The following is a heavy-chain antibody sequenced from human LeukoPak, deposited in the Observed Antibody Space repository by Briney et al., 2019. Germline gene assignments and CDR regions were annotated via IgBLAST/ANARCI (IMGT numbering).Heavy chain of an antibody. D-gene: IGHD6-19*01. V-gene: IGHV6-1*01. Sequence: SQTLSLTCAISGGSVSGSSVTWNWIRQSPSRGLEWLGRTYYRAKWYNDNAVSVKSRITINPDTSKNQFSLQLNSVTPEDTAVYYCARAGTSGGWSGNWFDPWGQGTLVTVSS. CDR3: ARAGTSGGWSGNWFDP. CDR2: TYYRAKWYN. CDR1: GGSVSGSSVT. J-gene: IGHJ5*02.